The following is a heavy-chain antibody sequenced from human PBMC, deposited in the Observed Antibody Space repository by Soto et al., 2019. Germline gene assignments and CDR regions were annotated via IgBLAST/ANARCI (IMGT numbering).Heavy chain of an antibody. J-gene: IGHJ4*02. CDR2: IIPIFGTA. D-gene: IGHD3-3*01. CDR1: GGTFSSYA. CDR3: ASRLTIFGVVTPFDY. Sequence: QVQLVQSGAEVKKPGSSVKVSCTASGGTFSSYAISWVRQAPGQGLEWMGGIIPIFGTANYAQKFQGRVTITADESTSTAYMELSSLRSEDTAVYYCASRLTIFGVVTPFDYWGQGTLVTVSS. V-gene: IGHV1-69*01.